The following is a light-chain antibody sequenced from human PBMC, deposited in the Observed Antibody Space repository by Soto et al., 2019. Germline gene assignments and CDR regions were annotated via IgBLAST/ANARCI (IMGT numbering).Light chain of an antibody. Sequence: EIVMTQSPATLSVSPGERATLSCRASQSVSSNLAWYQQKPGQAPRLLIYGASTRATGIPARISGSGSGIDFTLTFSSLQSEDFAVYYCQQYNNWPRTFGQGTKVDIK. V-gene: IGKV3-15*01. CDR2: GAS. J-gene: IGKJ1*01. CDR1: QSVSSN. CDR3: QQYNNWPRT.